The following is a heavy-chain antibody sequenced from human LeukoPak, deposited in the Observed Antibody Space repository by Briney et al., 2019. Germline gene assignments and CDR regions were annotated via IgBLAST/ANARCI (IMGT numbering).Heavy chain of an antibody. CDR3: ARRSGQFLEWLLFDY. CDR1: GYSFTSYW. CDR2: IYPGDSDT. D-gene: IGHD3-3*01. J-gene: IGHJ4*02. V-gene: IGHV5-51*01. Sequence: GESLKISRKGSGYSFTSYWIAWVRQMPGKGLEWMGIIYPGDSDTRYSPSFQGQVTISADKSISTAYLQWSSLKASDTAMYYCARRSGQFLEWLLFDYWGQGTLVTVST.